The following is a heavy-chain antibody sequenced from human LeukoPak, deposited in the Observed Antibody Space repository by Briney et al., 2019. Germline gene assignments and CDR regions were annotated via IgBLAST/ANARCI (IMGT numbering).Heavy chain of an antibody. Sequence: GSLRLSCAASGFTVSSNYMSWVRQAPGKGLEWVSVIYSGGSTYYADSVKGRFTISRDNSKNTLYLQMNSLRAEDTAVYYCARVKSSWFFDYWGQGTLVTVSP. V-gene: IGHV3-66*01. CDR3: ARVKSSWFFDY. D-gene: IGHD6-13*01. J-gene: IGHJ4*02. CDR2: IYSGGST. CDR1: GFTVSSNY.